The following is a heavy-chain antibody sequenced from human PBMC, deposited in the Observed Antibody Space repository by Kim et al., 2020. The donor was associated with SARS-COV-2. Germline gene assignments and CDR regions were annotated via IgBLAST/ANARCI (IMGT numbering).Heavy chain of an antibody. J-gene: IGHJ3*02. CDR3: AGSSASYTLPGAFDI. D-gene: IGHD1-26*01. Sequence: QKFQGRVTITRDTSASTAYMELSSLRSEDTAVYYCAGSSASYTLPGAFDIWGQGTMVTVSS. V-gene: IGHV1-3*01.